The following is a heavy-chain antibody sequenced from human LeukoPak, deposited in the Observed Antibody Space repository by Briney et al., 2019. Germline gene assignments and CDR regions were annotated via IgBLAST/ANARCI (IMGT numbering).Heavy chain of an antibody. CDR1: GGSFSGYY. D-gene: IGHD3-10*01. J-gene: IGHJ5*02. V-gene: IGHV4-34*01. Sequence: SETLSLTCAVYGGSFSGYYWSWIRQPPGKGLEWIGEINHSGSTNYNPSLKSRVTISVDTSKNQLSLKLSSVTAADTAVYYCARRYGSGSYYRYNWFDPWGQGTLVTVSS. CDR2: INHSGST. CDR3: ARRYGSGSYYRYNWFDP.